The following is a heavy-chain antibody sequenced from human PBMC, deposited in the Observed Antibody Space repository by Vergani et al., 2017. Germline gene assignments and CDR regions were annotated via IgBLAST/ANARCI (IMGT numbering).Heavy chain of an antibody. CDR2: INSNSGNP. Sequence: QVQLVQSGSEVKKPGASVKVSCRASGYTFTNYALNWVRQAPGQGLEWMGWINSNSGNPTSAQGFKGRFVFSLDSSVIASYLQINSLQPEDTAVYYCVRTRSGACTVGFCYSGWFDPWGQGTLVTVSS. CDR1: GYTFTNYA. V-gene: IGHV7-4-1*02. J-gene: IGHJ5*02. CDR3: VRTRSGACTVGFCYSGWFDP. D-gene: IGHD2-15*01.